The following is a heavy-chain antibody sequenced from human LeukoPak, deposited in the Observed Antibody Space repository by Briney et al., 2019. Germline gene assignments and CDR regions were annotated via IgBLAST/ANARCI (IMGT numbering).Heavy chain of an antibody. J-gene: IGHJ5*02. CDR2: IYYSGST. D-gene: IGHD6-13*01. CDR1: GGSISSYY. CDR3: ARLGLQRQQLVSNWFDP. Sequence: ASETLSLTCTVSGGSISSYYWSWIRQPPGKGLEWIGYIYYSGSTNYNPSLKSRVTISVDTSKNQFSLKLSSVTAADAAVYYCARLGLQRQQLVSNWFDPWGQGTLVTVSS. V-gene: IGHV4-59*08.